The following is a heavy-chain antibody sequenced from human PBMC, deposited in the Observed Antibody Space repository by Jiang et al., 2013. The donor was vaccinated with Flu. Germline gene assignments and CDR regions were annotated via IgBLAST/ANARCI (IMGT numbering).Heavy chain of an antibody. Sequence: SGAEVKKPGASVKVSCKASGYTFTSYAMHWVRQAPGQRLEWMGWINTGNGNPNYSQKFQGRVTITRDTSARTAYMELSSLRSEDTAVYYCAKEDGYNSVPMQYWGQGTLVTVSS. V-gene: IGHV1-3*04. CDR2: INTGNGNP. CDR1: GYTFTSYA. CDR3: AKEDGYNSVPMQY. J-gene: IGHJ4*02. D-gene: IGHD5-24*01.